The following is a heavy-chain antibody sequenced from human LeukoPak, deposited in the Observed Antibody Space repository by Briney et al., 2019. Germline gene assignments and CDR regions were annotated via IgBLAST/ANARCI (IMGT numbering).Heavy chain of an antibody. V-gene: IGHV1-46*01. CDR1: GYTFTSYY. CDR3: ARGLYYYDSSGYYEDY. J-gene: IGHJ4*02. CDR2: INPSGGST. D-gene: IGHD3-22*01. Sequence: ASVKVSCKASGYTFTSYYMHWVRQAPGQGLEWMGIINPSGGSTSYAQKFQGRVTMTRDTSTSTVYMELSSLRSEDTAVYYCARGLYYYDSSGYYEDYWGQGTLVTASS.